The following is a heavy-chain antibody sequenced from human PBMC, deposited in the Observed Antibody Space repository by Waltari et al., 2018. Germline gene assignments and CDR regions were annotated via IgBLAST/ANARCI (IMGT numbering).Heavy chain of an antibody. V-gene: IGHV4-61*02. J-gene: IGHJ4*02. CDR2: IYTSGST. CDR3: ARVATYDFWSGYYQYYFDY. Sequence: QVQLQESGPGLVKPSQTLSLTCTVSGCSISSGSSYWSWNRQPAGKGLEWIGRIYTSGSTNDNPSLKSRVTISVDTSKNQFSLKLSSVTAADTAVYYCARVATYDFWSGYYQYYFDYWGQGTLVTVSS. D-gene: IGHD3-3*01. CDR1: GCSISSGSSY.